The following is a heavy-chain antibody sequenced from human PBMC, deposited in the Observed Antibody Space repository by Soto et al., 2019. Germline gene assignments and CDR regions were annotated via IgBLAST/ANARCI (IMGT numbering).Heavy chain of an antibody. J-gene: IGHJ5*02. CDR1: GGSISEKY. CDR3: VASLAASGLNWLDP. D-gene: IGHD6-13*01. V-gene: IGHV4-4*07. Sequence: SETLSLTCIVSGGSISEKYWNWVRQPPGKGLEWIGLIFANGHTDYNPSLKSRVTMSVDASKNQFSLRLTSMTAADTAVYYCVASLAASGLNWLDPWGRGTLVTVS. CDR2: IFANGHT.